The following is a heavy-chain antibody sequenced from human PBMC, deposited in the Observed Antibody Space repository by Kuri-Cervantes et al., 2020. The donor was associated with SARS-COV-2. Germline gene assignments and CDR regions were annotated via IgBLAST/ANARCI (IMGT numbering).Heavy chain of an antibody. Sequence: ASVKVSCKASGYTFTSYAMHWVRQAPGQRLEWMGWINAGNGNTKYSQKFQDRVTITRDTSISTAYMELSRLRSDDTAVYYCARDLGIYNWFDPRGQGTLVTVSS. CDR3: ARDLGIYNWFDP. CDR2: INAGNGNT. V-gene: IGHV1-3*01. D-gene: IGHD3-16*01. J-gene: IGHJ5*02. CDR1: GYTFTSYA.